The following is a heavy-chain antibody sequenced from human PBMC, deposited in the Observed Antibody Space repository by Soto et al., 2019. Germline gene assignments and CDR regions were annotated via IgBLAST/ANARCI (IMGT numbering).Heavy chain of an antibody. CDR3: ARGGSCSSTSCSSEFDY. Sequence: GGSLRLSCAASGFTFSSYSMNWVRQAPGKGLEWVSYINSSSTIYYVDSVKGRFTISRDNAKNSLYLQMNSLRAEDTAVYYCARGGSCSSTSCSSEFDYWGQGTLVTVSS. V-gene: IGHV3-48*01. D-gene: IGHD2-2*01. CDR2: INSSSTI. CDR1: GFTFSSYS. J-gene: IGHJ4*02.